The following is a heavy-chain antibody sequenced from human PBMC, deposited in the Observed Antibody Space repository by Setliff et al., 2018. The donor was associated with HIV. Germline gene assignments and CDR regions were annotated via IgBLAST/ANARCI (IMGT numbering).Heavy chain of an antibody. V-gene: IGHV1-69*10. CDR1: GGTFRTSV. D-gene: IGHD3-16*01. Sequence: ASVKVSCKTSGGTFRTSVISWVRQAPGQGLEWVGGILPFLGMGDFAQKFKGRVTMTADESTSTAYMELSSLRSDDTAVYYCGASQDGYSYLGYYYSGVNVWCQVTTVTVSS. CDR3: GASQDGYSYLGYYYSGVNV. CDR2: ILPFLGMG. J-gene: IGHJ6*02.